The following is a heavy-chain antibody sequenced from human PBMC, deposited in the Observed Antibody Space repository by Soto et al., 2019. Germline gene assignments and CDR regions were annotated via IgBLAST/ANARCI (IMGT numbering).Heavy chain of an antibody. D-gene: IGHD3-16*01. V-gene: IGHV3-11*06. CDR3: ARVVLGRDYLDY. Sequence: PGGSLRLSFAASGFTFSDYYMSWIRQAPGKGLEWVSYISGSSSYTNYADSVKGRFTISRDHARNSLYLQMNSLRAEDTAVYYWARVVLGRDYLDYWGLGTPVTV. CDR2: ISGSSSYT. J-gene: IGHJ4*01. CDR1: GFTFSDYY.